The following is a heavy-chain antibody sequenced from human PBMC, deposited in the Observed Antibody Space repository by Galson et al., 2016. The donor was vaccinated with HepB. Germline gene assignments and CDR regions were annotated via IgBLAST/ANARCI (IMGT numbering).Heavy chain of an antibody. CDR1: GYSFSSHW. CDR3: ARHGNTRSQFNWFDG. J-gene: IGHJ5*02. V-gene: IGHV5-51*01. D-gene: IGHD3-3*01. Sequence: QSGAEVKKPGESLKISCKGSGYSFSSHWIGWVRQMPGKGPEWMGIIWPDDSNTIYSPSFPGQVTISADQSISTAYLQWSSLEASDSAMYFCARHGNTRSQFNWFDGWGQGTTVTVSS. CDR2: IWPDDSNT.